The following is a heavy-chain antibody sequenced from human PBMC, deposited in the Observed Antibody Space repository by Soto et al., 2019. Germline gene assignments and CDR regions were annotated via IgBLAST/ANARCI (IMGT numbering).Heavy chain of an antibody. Sequence: GGSLRLSCAASGFTFSSYSMSWVRQAPGKGLEWVSGFRTGGSTYYADSVKGRFTVSRDNSKNTLYLQMNNLRAEDTAVYYCAKAPISLDGSGYYFASFDYWGHGTRVTVSS. CDR1: GFTFSSYS. CDR3: AKAPISLDGSGYYFASFDY. V-gene: IGHV3-23*01. D-gene: IGHD3-22*01. CDR2: FRTGGST. J-gene: IGHJ4*01.